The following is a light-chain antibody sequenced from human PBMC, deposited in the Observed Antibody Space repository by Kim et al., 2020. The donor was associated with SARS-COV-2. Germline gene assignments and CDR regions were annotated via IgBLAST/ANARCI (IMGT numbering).Light chain of an antibody. CDR1: SSDVVGYNY. CDR2: DVS. Sequence: PGQAISISCTGTSSDVVGYNYVSLYQQHPGKAPKLMIYDVSDRPSGVSNRFSGSKSGNTASLTISGLQAEDEAYYYCSSYSSSSILFGGGAQLTVL. J-gene: IGLJ2*01. V-gene: IGLV2-14*03. CDR3: SSYSSSSIL.